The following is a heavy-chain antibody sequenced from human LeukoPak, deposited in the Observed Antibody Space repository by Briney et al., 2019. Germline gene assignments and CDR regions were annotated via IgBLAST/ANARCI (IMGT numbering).Heavy chain of an antibody. D-gene: IGHD5-12*01. CDR3: AKLQVGYSGYGDHFDY. Sequence: QPGGSLRLSCAASGFTFSSYGMHWVRQAPGKGLEWVAVISYDGSNKYYADSVKGRFTISRDNSKNTLYLQMNSLRAEDTAVYYCAKLQVGYSGYGDHFDYWGQGTLVTVSS. CDR2: ISYDGSNK. J-gene: IGHJ4*02. CDR1: GFTFSSYG. V-gene: IGHV3-30*18.